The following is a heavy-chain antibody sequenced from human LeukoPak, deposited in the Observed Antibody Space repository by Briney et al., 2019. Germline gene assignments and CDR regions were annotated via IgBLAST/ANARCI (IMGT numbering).Heavy chain of an antibody. D-gene: IGHD3-10*01. CDR3: ARGSNYGSGSLNWFDP. Sequence: SETLSLTCTVSGYSISSGYYWGWIRQPPGKGLEWIGSIYHSGSTYYNPSLKSRVTISVDTSKNQFSLKLSSVTAADTAVYYCARGSNYGSGSLNWFDPWGQGTLVTVSS. CDR1: GYSISSGYY. CDR2: IYHSGST. V-gene: IGHV4-38-2*02. J-gene: IGHJ5*02.